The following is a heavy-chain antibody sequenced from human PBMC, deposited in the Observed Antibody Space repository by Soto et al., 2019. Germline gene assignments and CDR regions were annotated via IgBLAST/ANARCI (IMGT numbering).Heavy chain of an antibody. CDR1: GFTFSSYD. CDR2: ISSNGGTT. CDR3: VRRVSGNYDY. V-gene: IGHV3-64*01. Sequence: EVQLAESGGGMVQPGGSLRLSCVASGFTFSSYDMHWVRQAPGKGLEYVSSISSNGGTTYCGNSVKGRFTISRDNSQNTLYLQMGSVRAEDMAVYYCVRRVSGNYDYWGQGTLVTVSS. J-gene: IGHJ4*02. D-gene: IGHD1-7*01.